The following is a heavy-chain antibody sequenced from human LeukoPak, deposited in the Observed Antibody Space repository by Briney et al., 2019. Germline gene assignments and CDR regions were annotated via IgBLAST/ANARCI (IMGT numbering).Heavy chain of an antibody. CDR2: INHSGST. V-gene: IGHV4-34*01. D-gene: IGHD3-22*01. CDR1: GGSFSGYY. Sequence: PSETLSLTCAVYGGSFSGYYWSWIRQPPGKGLEWIGEINHSGSTNYNPSLKSPVTISVDTSKNQFSLKLSSVTAADTAVYYCARGSLDSSGPFDYWGQGTLVTVSS. J-gene: IGHJ4*02. CDR3: ARGSLDSSGPFDY.